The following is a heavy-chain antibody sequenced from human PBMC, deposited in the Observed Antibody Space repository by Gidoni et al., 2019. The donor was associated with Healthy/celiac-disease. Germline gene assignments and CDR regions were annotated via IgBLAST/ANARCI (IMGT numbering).Heavy chain of an antibody. CDR1: GGSISSSSYY. CDR2: ICSSGST. J-gene: IGHJ3*02. D-gene: IGHD3-22*01. V-gene: IGHV4-39*01. Sequence: QLQLQESGPGLVKPSETLSITCTVSGGSISSSSYYWGWIRQPPGKGLEWIGSICSSGSTYYNPSLKSRVTISVDTSKNQFSLKLSSVTAADTAVYYCARPLNSGYPYFGAFDIWGQGTMVTVSS. CDR3: ARPLNSGYPYFGAFDI.